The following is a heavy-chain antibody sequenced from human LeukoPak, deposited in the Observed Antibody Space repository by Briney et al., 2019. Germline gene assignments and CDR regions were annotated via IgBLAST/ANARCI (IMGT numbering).Heavy chain of an antibody. CDR3: ARGYGEFNPDY. V-gene: IGHV1-3*01. J-gene: IGHJ4*02. Sequence: GASVKVSCKASGYTFTSYVLHWVRQAPGQRLEWMGWINAGNGNTKYSQKFQGRVTITRDTSASTAYMELSSLRSEDTAVYYCARGYGEFNPDYWGQGTLVTVSP. CDR1: GYTFTSYV. CDR2: INAGNGNT. D-gene: IGHD3-10*01.